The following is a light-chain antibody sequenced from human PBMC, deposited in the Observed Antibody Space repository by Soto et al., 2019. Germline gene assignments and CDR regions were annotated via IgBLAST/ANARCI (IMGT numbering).Light chain of an antibody. CDR2: GAS. CDR1: QSFGSSY. J-gene: IGKJ1*01. Sequence: EVVLTQSPGTLSLSPGERATLSCRASQSFGSSYLAWYQQKPGQAPRLLIYGASNRATGIPDRFSGYESGTDFTLTISRLEPEDFAVYYCQQYGSSSWTFGQGTKVDIK. V-gene: IGKV3-20*01. CDR3: QQYGSSSWT.